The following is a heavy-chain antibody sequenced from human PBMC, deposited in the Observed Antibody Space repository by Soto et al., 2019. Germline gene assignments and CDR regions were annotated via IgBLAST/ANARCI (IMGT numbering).Heavy chain of an antibody. J-gene: IGHJ4*02. CDR3: AKDRLGGNFDY. Sequence: EVQLLDSGGGLVQPGGSLRLSCAASGFTFNNYAMNWVRQAPGKGLEWVATISGTGGSTYYADSVKGRFTISRDNSKNTLYLQMNSLRVEDTVVYYCAKDRLGGNFDYWGQGTHVTVSS. V-gene: IGHV3-23*01. CDR2: ISGTGGST. CDR1: GFTFNNYA.